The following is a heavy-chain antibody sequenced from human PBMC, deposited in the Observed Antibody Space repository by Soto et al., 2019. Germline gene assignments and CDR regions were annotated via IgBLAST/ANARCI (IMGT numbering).Heavy chain of an antibody. Sequence: QVQLQESGPGLVKPSQTLSLTCSVSGASISSGNYYWSWIRQHPGKGLEWIGYIYYTGSTYYNPSLRSRITISGDQSKNPFSLRFRPVTAAEPAGYYRGRGKEEAGGPFDYWGQGTLVTVSS. D-gene: IGHD3-16*01. V-gene: IGHV4-30-4*03. J-gene: IGHJ4*02. CDR1: GASISSGNYY. CDR3: GRGKEEAGGPFDY. CDR2: IYYTGST.